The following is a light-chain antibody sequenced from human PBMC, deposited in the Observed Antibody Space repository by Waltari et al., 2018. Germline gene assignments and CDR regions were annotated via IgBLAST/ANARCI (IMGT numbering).Light chain of an antibody. CDR1: QGISNY. Sequence: DIQLTQSPSFLSASVGDRVTITCRSSQGISNYLAWYQQKPGKAPKLLIHTASTLQGGVPSKFSDSGSGTEVTLTISSLQPEDVATYYCQQSYSTPLTFGGGTKVEIK. J-gene: IGKJ4*01. V-gene: IGKV1-9*01. CDR2: TAS. CDR3: QQSYSTPLT.